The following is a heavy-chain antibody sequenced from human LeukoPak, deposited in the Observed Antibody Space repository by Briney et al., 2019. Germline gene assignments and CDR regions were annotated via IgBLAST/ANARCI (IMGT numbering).Heavy chain of an antibody. V-gene: IGHV1-8*02. CDR3: ARDYHGSSSWYWYPIWD. CDR2: MNPNSGNT. Sequence: ASVKVSCKASGGTFSSYAINWVRQATGQGLEWMGWMNPNSGNTGYAQKFQGRVTMTRNTSISTAYMELSSLRSEDTAVYYCARDYHGSSSWYWYPIWDWGRGTLVTVSS. CDR1: GGTFSSYA. J-gene: IGHJ4*02. D-gene: IGHD6-13*01.